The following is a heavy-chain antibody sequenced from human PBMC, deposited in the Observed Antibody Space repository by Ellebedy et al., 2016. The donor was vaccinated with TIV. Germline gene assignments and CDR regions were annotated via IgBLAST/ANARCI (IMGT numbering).Heavy chain of an antibody. V-gene: IGHV4-39*01. CDR3: GRLGREAEPNNRRGNLDY. CDR2: VHYDGTT. CDR1: GGSITNIRHH. Sequence: SETLSLXCSVSGGSITNIRHHWGWIRQPPGKGLEYIGSVHYDGTTYYNPSLESRLTVSKDTSKNQFSLDLSSVTAADTAVYYCGRLGREAEPNNRRGNLDYWGQGILVTVSS. D-gene: IGHD1-14*01. J-gene: IGHJ4*02.